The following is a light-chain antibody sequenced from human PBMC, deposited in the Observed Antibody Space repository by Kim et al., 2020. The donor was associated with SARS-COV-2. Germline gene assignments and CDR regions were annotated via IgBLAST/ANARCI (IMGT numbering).Light chain of an antibody. CDR3: QEYNSDLYT. J-gene: IGKJ2*01. Sequence: DIQMTQSPSTLSASVGDRVTITCRASQSISSWLAWYQQKPGKAPKLLIYDASSLESGVPSRFSGSGSGTEFTLTISSLQPDDFAPYYSQEYNSDLYTFGQDKKLEIK. CDR1: QSISSW. V-gene: IGKV1-5*01. CDR2: DAS.